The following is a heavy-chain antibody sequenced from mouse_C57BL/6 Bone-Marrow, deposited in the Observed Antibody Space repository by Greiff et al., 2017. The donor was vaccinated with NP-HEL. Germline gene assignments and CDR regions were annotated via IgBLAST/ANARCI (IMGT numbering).Heavy chain of an antibody. CDR2: IHPNSGST. V-gene: IGHV1-64*01. J-gene: IGHJ2*01. Sequence: QVHVKQSGAELVKPGASVKLSCKASGYTFTSYWMHWVKQRPGQGLEWIGMIHPNSGSTNYNEKFKSKATLTVDKSSSTAYMQLSSLTSEDSAVYYCASKSTMVKGYYFDYWGQGTTLTVSS. CDR1: GYTFTSYW. D-gene: IGHD2-1*01. CDR3: ASKSTMVKGYYFDY.